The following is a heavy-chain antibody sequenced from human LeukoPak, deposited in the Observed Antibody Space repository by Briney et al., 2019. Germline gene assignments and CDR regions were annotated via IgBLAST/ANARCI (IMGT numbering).Heavy chain of an antibody. CDR3: ARETPYGSGSYPFDY. CDR1: GGSISSSSYY. V-gene: IGHV4-39*07. CDR2: IYYSGST. J-gene: IGHJ4*02. D-gene: IGHD3-10*01. Sequence: PSETLSLTCTVSGGSISSSSYYWGWIRQPPGKGLEWIGSIYYSGSTYYNPSLKSRVTISVDKSKNQFSLKLSSVTAADTAVYYCARETPYGSGSYPFDYWGQGILVTVSS.